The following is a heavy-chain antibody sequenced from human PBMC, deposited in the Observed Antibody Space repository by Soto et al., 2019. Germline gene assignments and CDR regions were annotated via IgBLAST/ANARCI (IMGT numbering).Heavy chain of an antibody. Sequence: QVQLLQSGAEVKKPGASVKVPCKASGYTFTSYGISWVRQAPGQGLEWMGWISTFNSHTDYAQKVQGRVAMTTDRSTGTAYMELRSLRSDDTAVYYCARGPLDYPIPDFDYWGQGTLVTVSS. V-gene: IGHV1-18*01. CDR3: ARGPLDYPIPDFDY. CDR1: GYTFTSYG. CDR2: ISTFNSHT. D-gene: IGHD2-8*01. J-gene: IGHJ4*02.